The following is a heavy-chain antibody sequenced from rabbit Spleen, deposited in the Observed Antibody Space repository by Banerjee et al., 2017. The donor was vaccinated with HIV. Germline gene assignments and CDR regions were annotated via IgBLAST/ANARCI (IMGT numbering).Heavy chain of an antibody. CDR1: GFSFSNSYY. J-gene: IGHJ4*01. Sequence: QQLEESGGGLVKPGASLTLTCTASGFSFSNSYYMCWVRQAPGKGLECIACIYGGSGDSTWYASWAKGRFTISKTSSTSVTLQMTSLTAADTATYFCARDLDGVIGWNFGWWGPGTLVTVS. V-gene: IGHV1S40*01. CDR2: IYGGSGDST. CDR3: ARDLDGVIGWNFGW. D-gene: IGHD1-1*01.